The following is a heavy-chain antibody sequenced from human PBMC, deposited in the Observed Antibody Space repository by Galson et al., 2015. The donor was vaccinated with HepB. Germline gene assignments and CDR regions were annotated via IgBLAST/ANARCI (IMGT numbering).Heavy chain of an antibody. CDR1: GFTFSSYA. V-gene: IGHV3-30*04. Sequence: SLRLSCAASGFTFSSYAMHWVRQAPGKGLEWVAVISYDGSNKYYADSVKGRFTISRDNSKNTLYLQMNSLRAEDTAVYYCARVGDSGSSPGGDAFDIWGQGTMVTVSS. J-gene: IGHJ3*02. D-gene: IGHD1-26*01. CDR2: ISYDGSNK. CDR3: ARVGDSGSSPGGDAFDI.